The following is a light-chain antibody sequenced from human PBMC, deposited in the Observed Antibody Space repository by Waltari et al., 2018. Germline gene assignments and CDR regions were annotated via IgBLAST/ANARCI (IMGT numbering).Light chain of an antibody. V-gene: IGKV4-1*01. Sequence: DIVLTQSPDTLAVSLGERATINCKSSQSVLYISNNKNYLAWYRQKPGQPPRLLIHWASSRESGVPDRFSGSGSGTDFTLTISSLQAEDVAVYYCQQYYTTLTFGGGTKVEI. CDR1: QSVLYISNNKNY. CDR2: WAS. J-gene: IGKJ4*01. CDR3: QQYYTTLT.